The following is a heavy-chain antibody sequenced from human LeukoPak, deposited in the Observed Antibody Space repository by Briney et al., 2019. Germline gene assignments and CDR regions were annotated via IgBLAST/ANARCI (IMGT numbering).Heavy chain of an antibody. CDR3: ARSWGYDFWTGNLLDY. V-gene: IGHV4-59*12. Sequence: PSETLSLTCTVSGGSISSYYWSWIRQPPGKGLEWIGYIYYSGSTNYNPSLKSRVTISVDTSKNQFSLRVTSVTAADTAVYYCARSWGYDFWTGNLLDYWGQGTLVSVSS. D-gene: IGHD3-3*01. CDR1: GGSISSYY. J-gene: IGHJ4*02. CDR2: IYYSGST.